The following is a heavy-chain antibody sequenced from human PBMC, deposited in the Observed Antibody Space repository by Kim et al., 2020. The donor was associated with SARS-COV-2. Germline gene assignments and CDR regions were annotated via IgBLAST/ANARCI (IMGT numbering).Heavy chain of an antibody. J-gene: IGHJ6*02. CDR1: GFTFDDYA. CDR2: ISGDGGST. Sequence: GGSLRLSCAASGFTFDDYAMHWVRQAPGKGLEWVSLISGDGGSTYYADSVKGRFTISRDNSKNSLYLQMNSLRTEDTALYYCAKDLRRHLATLLGLLLPRGKSCYYGMDVWGQGTTVTVSS. V-gene: IGHV3-43*02. D-gene: IGHD2-15*01. CDR3: AKDLRRHLATLLGLLLPRGKSCYYGMDV.